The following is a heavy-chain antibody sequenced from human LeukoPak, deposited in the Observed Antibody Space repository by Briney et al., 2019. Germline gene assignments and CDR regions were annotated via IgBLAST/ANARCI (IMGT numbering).Heavy chain of an antibody. CDR3: ARLPSTVFRIFDY. Sequence: SETLSLTCTVSGGSISSSSYYWGWIRQPPGKGLEWIGTIYYSGTTYYNPSLKSRVTISVDTSNNRFSLKLSSVTAADTAVYYCARLPSTVFRIFDYWGQGALVTVSS. CDR2: IYYSGTT. J-gene: IGHJ4*02. D-gene: IGHD2-15*01. V-gene: IGHV4-39*01. CDR1: GGSISSSSYY.